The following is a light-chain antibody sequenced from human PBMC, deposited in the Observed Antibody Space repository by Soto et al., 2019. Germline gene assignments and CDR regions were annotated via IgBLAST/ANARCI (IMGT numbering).Light chain of an antibody. J-gene: IGKJ1*01. V-gene: IGKV1-27*01. CDR3: QNYDSAPWT. Sequence: DTQMTQSPSSLSPSVGDRVTITCRASRAVGNYVAWYQQKPGKGPKVLIYGASTLQSGVPSRFSGSGSGTDFALTISSLQPEDLATYYCQNYDSAPWTFGQGTKVDIK. CDR1: RAVGNY. CDR2: GAS.